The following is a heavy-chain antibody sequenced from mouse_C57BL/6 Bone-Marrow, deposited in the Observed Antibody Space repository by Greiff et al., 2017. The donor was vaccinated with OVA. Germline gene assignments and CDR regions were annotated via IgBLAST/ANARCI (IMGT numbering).Heavy chain of an antibody. V-gene: IGHV1-64*01. CDR3: ARAYPPFAY. CDR1: GYTFTSYW. Sequence: QVQLKQPGAELVKPGASVKLSCKASGYTFTSYWMHWVKQRPGQGLEWIGMIHPNSGSTNYNEKFKSKATLTVDKSSSTAYMQLSSLTSEDSAVYYGARAYPPFAYWGQGTLVTVSA. J-gene: IGHJ3*01. D-gene: IGHD2-10*01. CDR2: IHPNSGST.